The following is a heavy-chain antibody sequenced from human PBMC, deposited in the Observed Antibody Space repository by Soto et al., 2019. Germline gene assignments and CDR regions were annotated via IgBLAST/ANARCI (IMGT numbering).Heavy chain of an antibody. CDR2: IYYSGST. V-gene: IGHV4-59*01. J-gene: IGHJ4*02. Sequence: QVQLQESGPGLVKPSETLSLTCTVSGGSISSDYWSWIQQPPGKGLEWIGYIYYSGSTNYNPSLKSRVTISVDTSKNQFSLKLSSVTAADTAVYYCARLRVYCSGGSCYRPFDYWGQRTLVTVSS. CDR1: GGSISSDY. D-gene: IGHD2-15*01. CDR3: ARLRVYCSGGSCYRPFDY.